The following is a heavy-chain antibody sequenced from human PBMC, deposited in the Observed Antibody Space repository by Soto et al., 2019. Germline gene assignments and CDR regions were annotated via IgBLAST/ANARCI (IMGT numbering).Heavy chain of an antibody. CDR1: DGSVTGYC. J-gene: IGHJ4*02. D-gene: IGHD4-4*01. CDR3: ARGPDHSKVGY. CDR2: IDYNGRA. Sequence: QVQLQESGPGLVKPSETLPLTCSVSDGSVTGYCWSWIRQPPGKGLEWIGCIDYNGRAHYNPSLPGRVPMSLDTSINPFSLKLSSVTTTDTAVYYCARGPDHSKVGYWGQGTLVTVSS. V-gene: IGHV4-59*02.